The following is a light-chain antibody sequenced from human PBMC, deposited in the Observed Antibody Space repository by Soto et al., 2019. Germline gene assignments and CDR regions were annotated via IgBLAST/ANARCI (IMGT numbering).Light chain of an antibody. CDR2: EVT. J-gene: IGLJ1*01. V-gene: IGLV2-8*01. Sequence: QSALTQPPSASGSPGQSVTISCTGTSSDVGGNKYVSWYQQHPGKGPKLIIYEVTNRPSGVPDRFSGSKSGNTASLTVSGLQAEDEADYYCSSYTGSTPIRFGTGTKLTVL. CDR1: SSDVGGNKY. CDR3: SSYTGSTPIR.